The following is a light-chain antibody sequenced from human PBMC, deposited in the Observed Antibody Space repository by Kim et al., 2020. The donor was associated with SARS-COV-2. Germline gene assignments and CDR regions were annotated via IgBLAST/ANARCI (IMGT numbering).Light chain of an antibody. CDR1: SNNIGNQG. J-gene: IGLJ3*02. CDR3: SAWDSSLGAWV. Sequence: QAGLTQPPSVSKGLRQTATLTCTGNSNNIGNQGAVWLQHHQGHPPKLLSYRNNNRPSGISERLSASRSGNTASLTITGLQPEDEADYYCSAWDSSLGAWVVGGGTKLTVL. CDR2: RNN. V-gene: IGLV10-54*01.